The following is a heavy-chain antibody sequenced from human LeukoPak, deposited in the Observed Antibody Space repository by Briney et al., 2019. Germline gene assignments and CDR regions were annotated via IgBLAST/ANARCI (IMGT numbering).Heavy chain of an antibody. CDR1: GGSISSSNW. J-gene: IGHJ5*02. CDR3: AREGGTVIGSFDP. V-gene: IGHV4-4*02. CDR2: IYHSGST. Sequence: PSETLSLTCAVSGGSISSSNWWSWVRQPPGKGLEWIGEIYHSGSTNYNPSLKSRVTISVDKSKNQFSLKLSSVTAADTAVYYCAREGGTVIGSFDPWGQGTLVTVSS. D-gene: IGHD4-17*01.